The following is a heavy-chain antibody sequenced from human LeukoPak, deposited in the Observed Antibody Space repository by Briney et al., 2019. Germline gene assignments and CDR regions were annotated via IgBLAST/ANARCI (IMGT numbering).Heavy chain of an antibody. D-gene: IGHD3-22*01. Sequence: GASVKVSCKASGYTFTSYGISWVRQAPGQGLEWMGWISAYNGNTNYAQKLQGRVTMTTDTSTSTAYMELRSLRSDDTAVYYCARERVDSSGYYPFGYWGQGTLVTVSS. V-gene: IGHV1-18*01. J-gene: IGHJ4*02. CDR1: GYTFTSYG. CDR3: ARERVDSSGYYPFGY. CDR2: ISAYNGNT.